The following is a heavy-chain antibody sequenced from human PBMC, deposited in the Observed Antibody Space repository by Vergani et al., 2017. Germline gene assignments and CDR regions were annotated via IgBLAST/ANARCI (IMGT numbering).Heavy chain of an antibody. CDR3: ARVNTETNGHLYYYYYMDV. V-gene: IGHV4-34*01. CDR2: IDHTGRP. Sequence: QVQLQQWGGGLLKPSETLSLTCVVNGGSFTSYHWTWLRQSPGGGLEWVGDIDHTGRPDYNPSLKSRLTMSVDKSRNQFSLTLNSVTATDTAIYFCARVNTETNGHLYYYYYMDVWGQGTAVTVS. J-gene: IGHJ6*03. D-gene: IGHD4-11*01. CDR1: GGSFTSYH.